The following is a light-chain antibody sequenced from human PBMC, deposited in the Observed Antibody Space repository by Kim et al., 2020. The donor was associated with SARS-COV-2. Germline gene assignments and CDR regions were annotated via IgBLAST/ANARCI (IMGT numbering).Light chain of an antibody. CDR1: QSVISN. CDR2: GAS. J-gene: IGKJ1*01. V-gene: IGKV3-15*01. Sequence: VSPGKSATPSCRAQQSVISNKAWYHQKPSQATRLLIYGASTRATGIPARFSGSGSGKEFTLTNSSLQSEDFAVYYCQQYNNWQRTFGQGTKVDIK. CDR3: QQYNNWQRT.